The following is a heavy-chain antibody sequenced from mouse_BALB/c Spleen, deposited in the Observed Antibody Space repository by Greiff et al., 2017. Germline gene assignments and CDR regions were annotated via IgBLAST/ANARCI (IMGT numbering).Heavy chain of an antibody. V-gene: IGHV1-18*01. Sequence: VQLKESGPELVKPGASVKIPCKASGYTFTDYNMDWVKQSHGKSLEWIGDINPNNGGTIYNQKFKGKATLTVDKSSSTAYMELRSLTSEDTAVYYCERRLTTARGLYYFDYWGQGTTLTVSS. CDR3: ERRLTTARGLYYFDY. D-gene: IGHD1-2*01. J-gene: IGHJ2*01. CDR2: INPNNGGT. CDR1: GYTFTDYN.